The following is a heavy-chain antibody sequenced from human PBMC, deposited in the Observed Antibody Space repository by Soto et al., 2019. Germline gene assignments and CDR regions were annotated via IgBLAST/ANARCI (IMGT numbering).Heavy chain of an antibody. V-gene: IGHV3-33*01. CDR2: IWYDGSNK. Sequence: KELEWVAVIWYDGSNKYYADSVKGRFTISRDNSKNTLYLQMNCLRAEDTAVYYRARDRSYCSSTSSYGLLYYFDYWGQGTLVIVSS. J-gene: IGHJ4*02. D-gene: IGHD2-2*01. CDR3: ARDRSYCSSTSSYGLLYYFDY.